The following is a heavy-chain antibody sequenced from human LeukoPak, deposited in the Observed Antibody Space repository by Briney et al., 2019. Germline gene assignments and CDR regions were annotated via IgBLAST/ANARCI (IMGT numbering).Heavy chain of an antibody. J-gene: IGHJ4*02. CDR3: ANTGRYCSGGSCYLRLYYFDY. D-gene: IGHD2-15*01. CDR1: GFTFSSYG. CDR2: IRYDGSNK. Sequence: GGSLRLSCAASGFTFSSYGMSWVRQAPGKGLEWVAFIRYDGSNKYYADSVKGRFTISRDNSKNTLYLQMNSLRAEDTAVYYCANTGRYCSGGSCYLRLYYFDYWGQGTLVTVSS. V-gene: IGHV3-30*02.